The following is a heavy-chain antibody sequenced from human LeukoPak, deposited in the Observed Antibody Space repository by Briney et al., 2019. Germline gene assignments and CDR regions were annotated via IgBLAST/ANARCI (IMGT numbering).Heavy chain of an antibody. Sequence: ASVKVSCKASGNTFTSYGISWVRQAPGQGLEWMGWISAYNGNTNYAQKLQGRVTMTTDTSTSTAYMELRSLRSDDTAVYYCARDQMEYYYDSSGYRDYWGQGTLVTVSS. D-gene: IGHD3-22*01. CDR1: GNTFTSYG. J-gene: IGHJ4*02. CDR3: ARDQMEYYYDSSGYRDY. V-gene: IGHV1-18*01. CDR2: ISAYNGNT.